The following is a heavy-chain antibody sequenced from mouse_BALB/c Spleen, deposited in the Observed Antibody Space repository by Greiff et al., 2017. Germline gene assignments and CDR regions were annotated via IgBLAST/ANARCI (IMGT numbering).Heavy chain of an antibody. J-gene: IGHJ3*01. CDR3: ARGTTGFAY. D-gene: IGHD1-1*01. V-gene: IGHV2-2*02. CDR1: GFSLTSYG. CDR2: IWSGGST. Sequence: VQLQESGPGLVQPSQSLSITCTVSGFSLTSYGVHWVRQSPGKGLEWLGVIWSGGSTDYNAAFISRLSISKDNSKSQVFFKMNSLQANDTAIYYCARGTTGFAYWGQGTLVTVSA.